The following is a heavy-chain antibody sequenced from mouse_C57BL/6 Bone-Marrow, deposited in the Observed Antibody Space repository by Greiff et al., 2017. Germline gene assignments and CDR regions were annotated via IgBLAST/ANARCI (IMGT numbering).Heavy chain of an antibody. J-gene: IGHJ4*01. CDR2: IWRGGST. CDR3: AKRGIYDGNAMDY. CDR1: GFSLTSYG. D-gene: IGHD2-3*01. Sequence: QVQLKESGPGLVQPSQSLSITCTVSGFSLTSYGVHWVRQSPGKGLEWLGVIWRGGSTDYNAAFMSRLSITKDNSKSQVFFKMNSLQADDTAIYYCAKRGIYDGNAMDYWGQGTSVTVSS. V-gene: IGHV2-5*01.